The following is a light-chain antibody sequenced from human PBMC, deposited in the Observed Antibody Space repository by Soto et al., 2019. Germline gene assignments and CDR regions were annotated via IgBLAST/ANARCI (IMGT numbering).Light chain of an antibody. CDR3: AAWDGRLYV. J-gene: IGLJ1*01. Sequence: QSALTQPPSASGAPGQTVTISCSGSGSNIGSHTVNWYQHLPGTAPKLLIYSNTQRPLGVPVRFSGSKSGTSASLAISGLQSEDEAEYYCAAWDGRLYVFGTGTKVTVL. CDR2: SNT. V-gene: IGLV1-44*01. CDR1: GSNIGSHT.